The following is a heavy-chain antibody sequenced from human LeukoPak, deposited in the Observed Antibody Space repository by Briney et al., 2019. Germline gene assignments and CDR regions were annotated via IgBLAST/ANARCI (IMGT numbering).Heavy chain of an antibody. CDR3: ARDQGYYDSSGYYYAGDYYYGMDV. CDR1: EFTVSSYG. J-gene: IGHJ6*02. CDR2: IWYDGSNK. V-gene: IGHV3-33*01. D-gene: IGHD3-22*01. Sequence: PGRSLRLSCAASEFTVSSYGMHWVRQAPGKGLEWVAVIWYDGSNKYYADSVKGRFTISRDNSENTLYLQMNSLRAEDTAVYYCARDQGYYDSSGYYYAGDYYYGMDVWGQATTVTVSS.